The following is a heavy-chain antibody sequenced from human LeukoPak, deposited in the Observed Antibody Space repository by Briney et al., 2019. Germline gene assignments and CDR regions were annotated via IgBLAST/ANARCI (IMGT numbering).Heavy chain of an antibody. V-gene: IGHV4-4*07. CDR2: IYTSGSS. D-gene: IGHD6-19*01. J-gene: IGHJ4*02. CDR3: ARVEYSSGWYYFDY. Sequence: SETLSLTCAVSGGSISSSNWWSWIRQPAGKGLEWIGRIYTSGSSNYNPSLKSRVTMSVDTSKNQFSLKLSSVTAADTAVYYCARVEYSSGWYYFDYWGQGTLVTVSS. CDR1: GGSISSSNW.